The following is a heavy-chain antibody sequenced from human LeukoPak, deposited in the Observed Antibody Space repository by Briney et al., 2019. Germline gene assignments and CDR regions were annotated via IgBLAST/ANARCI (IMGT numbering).Heavy chain of an antibody. V-gene: IGHV1-69*04. CDR1: GGTFSSYA. D-gene: IGHD3-22*01. CDR2: IIPILGIA. Sequence: ASVKVSCKASGGTFSSYAISWARQAPGQGLEWMGRIIPILGIANYAQKFQGRVTITADKSTSTAYMELSSLRSEDTAVYYCARARGRYYDSSGYYYLDYWGQGTLVTVSS. J-gene: IGHJ4*02. CDR3: ARARGRYYDSSGYYYLDY.